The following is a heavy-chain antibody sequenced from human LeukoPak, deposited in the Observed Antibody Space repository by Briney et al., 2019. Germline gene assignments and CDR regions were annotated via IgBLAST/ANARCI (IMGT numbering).Heavy chain of an antibody. V-gene: IGHV3-48*03. CDR1: AAPTFTI. J-gene: IGHJ4*02. CDR2: ISSSGSTI. CDR3: ARGYTGSY. Sequence: GGSLTPAQPPAAPTFTIYGTKSVSQAPGKGLEWVSYISSSGSTIYYADSVKGRFTISRDNAKNSLYLQMNSLRAEDTAVYYCARGYTGSYWGQGTLVTVSS. D-gene: IGHD1-26*01.